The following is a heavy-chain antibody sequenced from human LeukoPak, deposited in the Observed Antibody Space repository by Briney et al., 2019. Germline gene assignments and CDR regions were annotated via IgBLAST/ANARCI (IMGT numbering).Heavy chain of an antibody. V-gene: IGHV3-15*07. D-gene: IGHD7-27*01. CDR2: IESETNGGTA. J-gene: IGHJ4*02. Sequence: GGSLRLSCAASGLTFSNAWMNWVRQAPGKGLEWVAHIESETNGGTADYAAAVEGRFTISRDDSKNTLYLQMNSLKIEDTAVYFCATNPGTWGDFWGQGSLVTVSS. CDR1: GLTFSNAW. CDR3: ATNPGTWGDF.